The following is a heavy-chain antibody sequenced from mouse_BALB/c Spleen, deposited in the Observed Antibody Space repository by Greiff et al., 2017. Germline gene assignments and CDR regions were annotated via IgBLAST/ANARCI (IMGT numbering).Heavy chain of an antibody. V-gene: IGHV3-8*02. Sequence: EVHLVESGPSLVKPSQTLSLTCSVTGDSITSGYWNWIRKFPGNKLEYMGYISYSGSTYYNPSLKSRISITRDTSKNQYYLQLNSVTTEDTATYYCARGATVVEDWYFDVWGAGTTVTVSS. CDR2: ISYSGST. CDR3: ARGATVVEDWYFDV. J-gene: IGHJ1*01. CDR1: GDSITSGY. D-gene: IGHD1-1*01.